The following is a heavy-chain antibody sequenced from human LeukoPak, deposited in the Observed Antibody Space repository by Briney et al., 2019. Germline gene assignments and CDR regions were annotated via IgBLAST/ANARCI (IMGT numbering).Heavy chain of an antibody. Sequence: PGGSLRLSCAASGFTFSSYGMHWVRQAPGKGPEWVAVISYDGSNKYYADSVKGRFTISRDNSKNTLYLQMNSLRAEDTAVYYCAKSLDIWGQGTMVTVSS. CDR1: GFTFSSYG. V-gene: IGHV3-30*18. CDR2: ISYDGSNK. CDR3: AKSLDI. J-gene: IGHJ3*02.